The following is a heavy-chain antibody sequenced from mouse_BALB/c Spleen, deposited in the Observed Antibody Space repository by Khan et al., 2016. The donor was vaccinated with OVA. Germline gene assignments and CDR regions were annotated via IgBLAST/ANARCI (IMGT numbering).Heavy chain of an antibody. CDR2: INTYTGET. J-gene: IGHJ4*01. Sequence: QIQLVQSGPELKKPGETVKLSCKASGYTFTTYGMNWVKQSPGKALKWMGWINTYTGETTYADDFKGRFAFSLETSASTAYLQINNLKNEDTATYFCARPPYFSYAMDYWGQGTSVTVSS. D-gene: IGHD2-10*01. CDR3: ARPPYFSYAMDY. V-gene: IGHV9-3-1*01. CDR1: GYTFTTYG.